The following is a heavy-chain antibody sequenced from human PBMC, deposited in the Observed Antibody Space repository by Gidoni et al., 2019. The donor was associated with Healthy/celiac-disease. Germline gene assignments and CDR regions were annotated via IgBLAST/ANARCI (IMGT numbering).Heavy chain of an antibody. Sequence: QLQLQESGPGLVKPSETLSLTCTVSGGSISSSSYYWGWIRPPPGKGLEWIGSIYYSGSTYYNPSLKSRVTISVDTSKNQFSLKLSSVTAADTAVYYCARLVRAPTTFKSYGPDRAIDYWGQGTLVTVSS. CDR2: IYYSGST. D-gene: IGHD5-18*01. V-gene: IGHV4-39*01. CDR1: GGSISSSSYY. J-gene: IGHJ4*02. CDR3: ARLVRAPTTFKSYGPDRAIDY.